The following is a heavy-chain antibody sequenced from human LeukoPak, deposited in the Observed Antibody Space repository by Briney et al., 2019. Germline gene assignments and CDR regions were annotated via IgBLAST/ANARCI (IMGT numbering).Heavy chain of an antibody. D-gene: IGHD3-10*01. CDR2: ISAYNGNT. CDR1: GYTFTSYG. Sequence: APVKVSCKASGYTFTSYGISWVRLAPGQGLEWMGWISAYNGNTNYAQKLQGRVTMTTDTSTSTVYMELRSLRSDDTAVYYCARPKHLNYYGSGSYWDWFDPWGQGTLVTVSS. J-gene: IGHJ5*02. V-gene: IGHV1-18*01. CDR3: ARPKHLNYYGSGSYWDWFDP.